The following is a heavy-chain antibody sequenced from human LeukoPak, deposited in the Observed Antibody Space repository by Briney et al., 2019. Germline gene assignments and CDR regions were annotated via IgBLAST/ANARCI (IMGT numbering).Heavy chain of an antibody. CDR3: AKKGLAAPGTPYFDH. J-gene: IGHJ4*02. CDR1: GFTFNNYG. CDR2: VTNNGGST. D-gene: IGHD6-13*01. V-gene: IGHV3-23*01. Sequence: PGGSLRLSCAVSGFTFNNYGTNWVRQAPGKGLEWVSSVTNNGGSTSYADSVKGRFTISRDNSKSTVYLQMNSLRVDDTAVYYCAKKGLAAPGTPYFDHWGQGILVTVSS.